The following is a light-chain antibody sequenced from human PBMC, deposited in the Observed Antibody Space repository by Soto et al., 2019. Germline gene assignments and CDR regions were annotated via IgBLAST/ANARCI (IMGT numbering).Light chain of an antibody. CDR2: EVS. CDR3: SSYTSSSTLAV. V-gene: IGLV2-14*01. J-gene: IGLJ7*01. Sequence: QSALTQPASVSGSPGQSITISCTGTSSDVGGYNYVSWYQQHPGKAPKLMFYEVSNRPSGVSNRVSGSKSGNTASLTISGLQAEDEAAYSCSSYTSSSTLAVFGGGTQLTVL. CDR1: SSDVGGYNY.